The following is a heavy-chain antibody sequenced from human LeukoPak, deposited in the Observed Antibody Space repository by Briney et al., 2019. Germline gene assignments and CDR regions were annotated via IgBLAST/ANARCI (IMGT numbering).Heavy chain of an antibody. CDR1: GYTFTVYY. CDR2: INPNSGGT. D-gene: IGHD3-22*01. J-gene: IGHJ6*02. Sequence: ASVKVSFTASGYTFTVYYMHWVRQAPGQGLEWMGWINPNSGGTNYAQKFQGRVTMTRDTSISTAYMELSRLRSDDTAVYYCARSLITRYYYYGMDVWGQGTTVTVSS. CDR3: ARSLITRYYYYGMDV. V-gene: IGHV1-2*02.